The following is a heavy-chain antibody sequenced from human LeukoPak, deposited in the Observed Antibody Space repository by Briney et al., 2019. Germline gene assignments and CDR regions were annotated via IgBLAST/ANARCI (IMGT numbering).Heavy chain of an antibody. J-gene: IGHJ5*02. CDR3: ARQGYSSGHYNWFDP. CDR2: IYYSGST. CDR1: GGSISSSSYY. V-gene: IGHV4-39*01. D-gene: IGHD6-19*01. Sequence: SETLSLTCTVSGGSISSSSYYWGWIRQPPGKGLEWIGSIYYSGSTYYNPSLKSRVTISVDTSKNQLSLKLSSVTAADTAVYYCARQGYSSGHYNWFDPWGQGTLVTVSS.